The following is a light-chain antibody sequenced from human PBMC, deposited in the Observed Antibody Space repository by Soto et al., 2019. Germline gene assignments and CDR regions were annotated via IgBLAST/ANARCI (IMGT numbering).Light chain of an antibody. J-gene: IGLJ2*01. V-gene: IGLV1-44*01. CDR2: NNN. CDR3: AVWDDSLSGMV. CDR1: SSNIETNT. Sequence: QSALSQPPSACETPGPRVTISCSGSSSNIETNTLDWYQQLPGTAPKVLFFNNNQRPSGVPDRCSGSKSGTSASLAISGLQSEDEGDYYCAVWDDSLSGMVFGGGTKLTVL.